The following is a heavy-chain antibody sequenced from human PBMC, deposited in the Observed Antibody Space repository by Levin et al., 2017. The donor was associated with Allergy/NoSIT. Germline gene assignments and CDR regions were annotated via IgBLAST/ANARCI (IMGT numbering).Heavy chain of an antibody. D-gene: IGHD1-26*01. CDR2: IYYSGST. CDR3: ARRYGSYPYYFDY. J-gene: IGHJ4*02. V-gene: IGHV4-39*01. CDR1: GGSISSSSYY. Sequence: SQTLSLTCTVSGGSISSSSYYWGWIRQPPGKGLEWIGNIYYSGSTYYNPSLKSRVTISIDTSKNQFSLKLSSVTAADTAVYYCARRYGSYPYYFDYWGQGTLVTVSS.